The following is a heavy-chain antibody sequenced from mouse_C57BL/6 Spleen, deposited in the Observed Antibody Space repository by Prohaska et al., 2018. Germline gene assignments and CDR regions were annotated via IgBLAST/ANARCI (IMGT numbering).Heavy chain of an antibody. CDR3: ARRDPFDY. Sequence: HGKSLEWIGDINPNNGGTSYNQKFKGKATLTVDKSSSTAYMELRSLTSEDSAVYYCARRDPFDYWGQGTTLTVSS. V-gene: IGHV1-26*01. J-gene: IGHJ2*01. D-gene: IGHD3-3*01. CDR2: INPNNGGT.